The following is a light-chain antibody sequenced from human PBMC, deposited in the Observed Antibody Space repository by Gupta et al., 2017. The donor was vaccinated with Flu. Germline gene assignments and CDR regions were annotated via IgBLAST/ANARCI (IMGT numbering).Light chain of an antibody. J-gene: IGKJ5*01. Sequence: VMSQSPATLSVSPGERATLSCRASQSVSSNLAWYQLKPGQAPRLLIYGASTRATGIPARFSGSGSGTEFTLTISSLQSEDFTLYYCQQYHIWPPITFGQGTRLEIK. V-gene: IGKV3-15*01. CDR1: QSVSSN. CDR3: QQYHIWPPIT. CDR2: GAS.